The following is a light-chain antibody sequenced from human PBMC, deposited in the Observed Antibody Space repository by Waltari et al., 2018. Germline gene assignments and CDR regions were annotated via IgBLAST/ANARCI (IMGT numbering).Light chain of an antibody. V-gene: IGKV4-1*01. J-gene: IGKJ5*01. CDR2: WAS. CDR1: QSVLYRSSNRNY. CDR3: QQYYIPPLT. Sequence: DIVMTQSPDSLAVSLGERATINCKSSQSVLYRSSNRNYLAWYQQKSGQPPKLLIYWASTRESGVPDRFSGSGSGTDFTLTISSLQAEDVAVYYCQQYYIPPLTFGQGTRLEIK.